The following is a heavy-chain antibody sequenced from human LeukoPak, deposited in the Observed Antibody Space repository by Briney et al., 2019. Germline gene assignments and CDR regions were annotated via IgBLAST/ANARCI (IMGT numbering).Heavy chain of an antibody. CDR3: ARQNNSGYYVDY. Sequence: PGRSLRLSCAASGFSFNNYALHWVRQAPGKGLEWVAMISAAGSNEFYADSVKGRFTISRDNSKNTLYLQMNSPRAEDTALYYCARQNNSGYYVDYWGQGTLVTVSS. J-gene: IGHJ4*02. D-gene: IGHD3-22*01. V-gene: IGHV3-30-3*01. CDR1: GFSFNNYA. CDR2: ISAAGSNE.